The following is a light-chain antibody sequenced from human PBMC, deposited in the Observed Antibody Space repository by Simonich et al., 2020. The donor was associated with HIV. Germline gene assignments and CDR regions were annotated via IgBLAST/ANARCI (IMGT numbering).Light chain of an antibody. CDR3: QQSYSTPLT. V-gene: IGKV1-39*01. CDR2: DAS. J-gene: IGKJ4*01. CDR1: QRISRH. Sequence: DIQMTQSPSSLSASVGDRVTITCRASQRISRHLNWYQQKPGKAPKVLIYDASHLETGVPSRFSGSGSGTDFTLTISSLQPEDFATYYCQQSYSTPLTFGGGTKVEIK.